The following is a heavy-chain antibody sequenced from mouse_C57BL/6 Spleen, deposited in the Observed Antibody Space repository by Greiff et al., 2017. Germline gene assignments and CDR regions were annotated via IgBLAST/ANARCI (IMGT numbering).Heavy chain of an antibody. CDR3: ARSGYGNSYAMDY. Sequence: QVQLQQPGAELVKPGASVKLSCKASGYTFTSYWMHWVKQRPGQGLEWIGMIHPNSGSTNYNEKFKSKATLTVDKSSSTAYMQLSSLTSDDSAVYYCARSGYGNSYAMDYWGQGTSGTVSS. V-gene: IGHV1-64*01. CDR2: IHPNSGST. J-gene: IGHJ4*01. CDR1: GYTFTSYW. D-gene: IGHD2-1*01.